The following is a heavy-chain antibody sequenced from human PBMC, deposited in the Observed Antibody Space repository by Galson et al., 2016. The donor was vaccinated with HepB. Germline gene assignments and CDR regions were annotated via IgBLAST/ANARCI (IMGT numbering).Heavy chain of an antibody. V-gene: IGHV3-13*01. CDR3: ARGTLSRFMFYYYGMDG. J-gene: IGHJ6*02. Sequence: SLRLSCAASGFTLSNYDMHWVRQATGKGLEWVAAIGTAGDTYYLDSVEGRFTISRENAKNSLYIEMNSLRAGDTAVYYCARGTLSRFMFYYYGMDGWGQGTTVTVSS. D-gene: IGHD3-10*02. CDR1: GFTLSNYD. CDR2: IGTAGDT.